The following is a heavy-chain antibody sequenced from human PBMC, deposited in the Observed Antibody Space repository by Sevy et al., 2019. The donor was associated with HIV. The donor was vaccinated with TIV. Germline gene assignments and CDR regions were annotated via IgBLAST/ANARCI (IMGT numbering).Heavy chain of an antibody. CDR3: ATTKDCNESSGYPFDY. Sequence: ASVKVSCKVSGYTLTQLSMNWVRQAPGKGLEWMGSFDPEDGETIYAQKFQGRVTMTEDRSTDTAYMDLSSLRSEDTAVYYCATTKDCNESSGYPFDYWGQGTLVTVSS. CDR2: FDPEDGET. D-gene: IGHD3-22*01. J-gene: IGHJ4*02. V-gene: IGHV1-24*01. CDR1: GYTLTQLS.